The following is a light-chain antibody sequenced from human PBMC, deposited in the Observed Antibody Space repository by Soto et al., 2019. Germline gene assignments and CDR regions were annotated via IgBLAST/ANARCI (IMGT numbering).Light chain of an antibody. V-gene: IGKV3-11*01. CDR1: QSIGTS. CDR2: DAF. CDR3: QQRSQWPLT. J-gene: IGKJ4*01. Sequence: EIVLTQSPATLSLSPGERATLSCRASQSIGTSLDWYQQKPGQVPRLLIFDAFDRATGMPARFSGSGSGTDFTLTISNLEPDDFAVYYFQQRSQWPLTFGGGTTLEIK.